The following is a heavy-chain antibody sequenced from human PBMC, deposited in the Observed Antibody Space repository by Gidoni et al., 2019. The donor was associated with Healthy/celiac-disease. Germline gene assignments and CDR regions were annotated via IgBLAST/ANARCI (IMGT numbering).Heavy chain of an antibody. D-gene: IGHD3-10*01. Sequence: EVQLVESGGGLVKPGGSLRLSCAASGFTFSSDSMNWVRQAPGKGLEWVSSISSSSSYIYYADSVKGRFTISRDNAKNSLYLQMNSLRAEDTAVYYCARDSFGELYLDYWGQGTLVTVSS. CDR3: ARDSFGELYLDY. CDR1: GFTFSSDS. V-gene: IGHV3-21*01. J-gene: IGHJ4*02. CDR2: ISSSSSYI.